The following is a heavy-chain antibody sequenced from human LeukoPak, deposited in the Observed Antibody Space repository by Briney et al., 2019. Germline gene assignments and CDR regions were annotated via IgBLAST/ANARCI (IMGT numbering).Heavy chain of an antibody. D-gene: IGHD1-7*01. V-gene: IGHV1-2*02. Sequence: ASVKVSCKASAYTFTGYYMHWVRPAPGQGLEWMGWINPNSGGTNYAQHLQGRVTMTRDTSISTGYMELNSLRSDDTAVYYCARGGTSSNNYFVYWGQGTLVTVSS. CDR3: ARGGTSSNNYFVY. CDR2: INPNSGGT. J-gene: IGHJ4*02. CDR1: AYTFTGYY.